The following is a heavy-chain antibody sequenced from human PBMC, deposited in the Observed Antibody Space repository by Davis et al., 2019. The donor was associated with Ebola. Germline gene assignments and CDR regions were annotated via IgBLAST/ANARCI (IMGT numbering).Heavy chain of an antibody. Sequence: ASVKVSCKASGYTFTSYAMHWVRQAPGQRLEWMGWINAGNGNTKYSRKFQGRVTIIRDTSATTSYMELSSLRFEDTAVYYCAREIRGSGGGLDYWGRGTLVTVSS. CDR2: INAGNGNT. CDR3: AREIRGSGGGLDY. CDR1: GYTFTSYA. J-gene: IGHJ4*02. V-gene: IGHV1-3*01. D-gene: IGHD2-15*01.